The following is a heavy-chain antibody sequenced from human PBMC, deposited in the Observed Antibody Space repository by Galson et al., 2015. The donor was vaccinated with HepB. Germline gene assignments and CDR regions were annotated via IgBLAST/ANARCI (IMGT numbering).Heavy chain of an antibody. CDR3: APFPSLENYDFDY. CDR2: INHSGGT. D-gene: IGHD1-7*01. J-gene: IGHJ4*02. V-gene: IGHV4-34*01. CDR1: GGSFSGYY. Sequence: SETLSLTCAVYGGSFSGYYWSWIRQPPGKGLEWIGEINHSGGTNYNPSLKSRVTISVDTSKNQFSLKLSSVTAADTAVYYCAPFPSLENYDFDYWGQGTLVTVSS.